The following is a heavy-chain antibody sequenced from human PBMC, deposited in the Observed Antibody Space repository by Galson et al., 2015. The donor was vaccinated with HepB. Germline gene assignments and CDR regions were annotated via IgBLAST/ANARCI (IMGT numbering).Heavy chain of an antibody. J-gene: IGHJ6*02. CDR3: ARGRGGGSFRADYGLDV. CDR1: GDSISSYY. CDR2: IYYYGST. Sequence: SETLSLTCTASGDSISSYYRNWIRQPPGKGLEWIGYIYYYGSTSYNPSLKSRVTISVDTSKKHFSLKMRSLTAADTAVYYCARGRGGGSFRADYGLDVWGRGTTVTVSS. D-gene: IGHD3-16*02. V-gene: IGHV4-59*01.